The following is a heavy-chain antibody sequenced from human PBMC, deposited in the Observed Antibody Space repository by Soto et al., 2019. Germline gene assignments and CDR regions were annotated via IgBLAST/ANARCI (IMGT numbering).Heavy chain of an antibody. CDR3: ARDGLSNWNSYYFDY. CDR1: GFTFSSYG. V-gene: IGHV3-33*01. CDR2: IWYDGSNK. D-gene: IGHD1-20*01. Sequence: QPGGSLRLSCAASGFTFSSYGMHWVRQAPGKGLEWVAVIWYDGSNKYYADSVKGRFTISRDNSKNTLYLQMNSLRAEDTAVYYCARDGLSNWNSYYFDYWGQGTLVTVSS. J-gene: IGHJ4*02.